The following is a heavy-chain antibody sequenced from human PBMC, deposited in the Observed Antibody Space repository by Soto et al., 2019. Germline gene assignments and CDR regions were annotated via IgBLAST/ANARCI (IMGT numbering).Heavy chain of an antibody. Sequence: PSVKLSCKASGYPFTSYYMHRVRQAPGQGREWMGIINPSGGSTSYAQKFQGRVTMTRDTSTSTVYMELSSLRSEDTAVYYRARVGSGSPFYYYYYYGMDVWGQGTTVTVSS. CDR2: INPSGGST. V-gene: IGHV1-46*01. CDR3: ARVGSGSPFYYYYYYGMDV. J-gene: IGHJ6*02. D-gene: IGHD1-26*01. CDR1: GYPFTSYY.